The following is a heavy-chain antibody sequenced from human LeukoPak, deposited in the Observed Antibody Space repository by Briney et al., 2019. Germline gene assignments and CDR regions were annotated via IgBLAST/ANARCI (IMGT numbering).Heavy chain of an antibody. V-gene: IGHV1-3*03. CDR1: GYTFTSYA. CDR3: ARADCSGGSCYLGYFDY. CDR2: INAGNGNT. J-gene: IGHJ4*02. D-gene: IGHD2-15*01. Sequence: ASVKVSCKASGYTFTSYAMHWGRQAPGQRLEWMGWINAGNGNTKYSQEFQGRVTITRDTSASTAYMELSSLRSEDMAVYYCARADCSGGSCYLGYFDYWGQGTLVTVSS.